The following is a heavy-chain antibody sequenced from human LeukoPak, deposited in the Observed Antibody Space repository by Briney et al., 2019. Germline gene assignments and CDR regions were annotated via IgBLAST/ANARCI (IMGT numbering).Heavy chain of an antibody. CDR2: IIPILGIA. Sequence: GASVKVSCKASGGTFSSYAISWVRQAPGQGLEWTGRIIPILGIANYAQKFQGRVTITADKSTSTAYMELSSLRSEDTAVYYCATEGSTSRGAFDIWGQGTMVTVSS. CDR3: ATEGSTSRGAFDI. CDR1: GGTFSSYA. D-gene: IGHD2-2*01. J-gene: IGHJ3*02. V-gene: IGHV1-69*04.